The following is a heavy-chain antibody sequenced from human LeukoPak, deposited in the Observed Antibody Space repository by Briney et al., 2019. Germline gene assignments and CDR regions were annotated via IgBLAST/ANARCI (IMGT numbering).Heavy chain of an antibody. V-gene: IGHV3-23*01. J-gene: IGHJ4*02. CDR1: GFTFSSYA. CDR2: ISGSGGDT. Sequence: GGSLRLSCAASGFTFSSYAMSWVRQAPGKGLEWVSGISGSGGDTYYAGSVKGRFTISRDNSKNTLYLQMNNLRAEDTAVYYCAATNTDSSGHYDDAHWGQGTLVTVSS. CDR3: AATNTDSSGHYDDAH. D-gene: IGHD3-22*01.